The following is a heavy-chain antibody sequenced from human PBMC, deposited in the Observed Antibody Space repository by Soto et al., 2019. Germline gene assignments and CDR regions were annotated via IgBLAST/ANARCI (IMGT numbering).Heavy chain of an antibody. J-gene: IGHJ4*02. V-gene: IGHV1-58*01. CDR3: AVYYYDSSGYYRSLDY. Sequence: SVKVSCKASGFTFTSSAVQWVRQARGQRLEWIGWIVVGSGNTNYAQKFQERVTITRDMSTSTACMELSSLRSEDTAVYYCAVYYYDSSGYYRSLDYWGQGTLVTVSS. D-gene: IGHD3-22*01. CDR2: IVVGSGNT. CDR1: GFTFTSSA.